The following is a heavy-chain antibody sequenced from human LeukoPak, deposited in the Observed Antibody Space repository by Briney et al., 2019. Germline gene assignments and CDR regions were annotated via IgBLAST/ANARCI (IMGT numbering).Heavy chain of an antibody. D-gene: IGHD3-9*01. CDR3: ARNRRYFDGREVPNWFDP. CDR2: IYYSGST. Sequence: PSETLSLTCNVSGGSISRSSYYWGWIRQPPGKGLEWIGSIYYSGSTYYNPPLKSRVTISVDTSKNQFSLKLSSVTAADTAVYYCARNRRYFDGREVPNWFDPWGQGTLVTVSS. CDR1: GGSISRSSYY. J-gene: IGHJ5*02. V-gene: IGHV4-39*07.